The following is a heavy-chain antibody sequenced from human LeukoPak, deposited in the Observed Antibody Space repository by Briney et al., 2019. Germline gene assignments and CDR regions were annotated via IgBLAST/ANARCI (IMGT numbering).Heavy chain of an antibody. V-gene: IGHV3-11*04. CDR3: ARDSLHPSSLHYYFDY. D-gene: IGHD6-6*01. Sequence: GGSLRLSCAASGFTFSDYYMTWIRQAPGKGLEWVSYITSSVTTYYADSVKGRFTISRDNAKTSLYLQMNSLRVEDTAVYYCARDSLHPSSLHYYFDYWGQGTLVTVSS. CDR1: GFTFSDYY. CDR2: ITSSVTT. J-gene: IGHJ4*02.